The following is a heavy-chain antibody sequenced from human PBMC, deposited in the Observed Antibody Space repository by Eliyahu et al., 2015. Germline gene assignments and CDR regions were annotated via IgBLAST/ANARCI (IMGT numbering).Heavy chain of an antibody. Sequence: EVQLVESGGGLVKPGGSLRLSCXASGFTFSRXSMNGXRQAPGKGLEWVSSISSSSSYIYYADSVKGRFTISRDNAKNSLYLQMNSLRAEDTAVYYCARDLGEGEWELPNYFDYWGQGTLVTVSS. CDR1: GFTFSRXS. J-gene: IGHJ4*02. V-gene: IGHV3-21*01. CDR3: ARDLGEGEWELPNYFDY. CDR2: ISSSSSYI. D-gene: IGHD1-26*01.